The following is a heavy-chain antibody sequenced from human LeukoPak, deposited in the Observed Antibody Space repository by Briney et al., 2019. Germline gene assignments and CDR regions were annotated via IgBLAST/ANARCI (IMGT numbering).Heavy chain of an antibody. V-gene: IGHV3-23*01. CDR2: ISGSGAST. CDR3: SKRNSA. CDR1: GFPFSTYA. J-gene: IGHJ5*02. Sequence: GGSLRLSCAASGFPFSTYAMTWVRQAPGKGLEWVSSISGSGASTFYADSVKGRFIISRDNSKNTLYLQMNSLRAEDTAVYYCSKRNSAWGQGTLVTVSS. D-gene: IGHD1-14*01.